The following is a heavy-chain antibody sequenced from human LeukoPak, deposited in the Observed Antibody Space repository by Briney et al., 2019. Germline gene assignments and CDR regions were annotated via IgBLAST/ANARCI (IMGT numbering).Heavy chain of an antibody. CDR1: GYTFTGYY. Sequence: ASVKVSCKASGYTFTGYYMHWVRQAPGQGLEWMGWISAYNGNTNYAQKLQSRVTMTTDTSTSTAYMDLRSLRSDDTAVYYCARTHSSGWYSVGYYYMDVWGKGTTVTVSS. CDR2: ISAYNGNT. V-gene: IGHV1-18*04. D-gene: IGHD6-19*01. CDR3: ARTHSSGWYSVGYYYMDV. J-gene: IGHJ6*03.